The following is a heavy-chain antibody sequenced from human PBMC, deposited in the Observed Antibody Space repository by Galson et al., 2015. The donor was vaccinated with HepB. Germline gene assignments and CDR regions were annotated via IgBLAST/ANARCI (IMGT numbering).Heavy chain of an antibody. CDR2: ISGSGGST. V-gene: IGHV3-23*01. CDR3: AKDSGRDDWLLYLDAFDI. CDR1: GFTFSSYA. D-gene: IGHD3/OR15-3a*01. Sequence: SLRLSCAASGFTFSSYAMSWVRQAPGRGLEWVSAISGSGGSTYYADSVKGRFTISRDNSKNTLYLQMNSLRAEDTAVYYCAKDSGRDDWLLYLDAFDIWGQGTMVTVSS. J-gene: IGHJ3*02.